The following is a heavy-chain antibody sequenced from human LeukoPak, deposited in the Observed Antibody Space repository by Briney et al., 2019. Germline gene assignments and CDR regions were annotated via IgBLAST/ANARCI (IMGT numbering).Heavy chain of an antibody. V-gene: IGHV3-48*01. CDR1: GLTFSSYS. Sequence: GGSLRLSCAASGLTFSSYSMNWVRQAPGKGLEWVSYITSSSSTIYYADSVKGRFTISRDNAKNSVYLQMNSLRAEDTAVYYCARVVKELASRYFDYWGQGTLVTVSS. J-gene: IGHJ4*02. CDR3: ARVVKELASRYFDY. CDR2: ITSSSSTI. D-gene: IGHD1-26*01.